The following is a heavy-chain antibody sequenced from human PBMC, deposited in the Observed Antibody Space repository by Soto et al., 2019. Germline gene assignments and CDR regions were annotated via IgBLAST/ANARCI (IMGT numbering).Heavy chain of an antibody. J-gene: IGHJ1*01. V-gene: IGHV4-39*01. D-gene: IGHD2-21*02. CDR2: IYYSGSN. CDR1: GDSISSRSYY. CDR3: ARQRTSVVTQAYFEX. Sequence: PSETLSLTCTVTGDSISSRSYYWGWIRQPPGKGLELIGSIYYSGSNYNNPSLRSRVSMSIDTSKDQFSLKLKSVTAADTALYFCARQRTSVVTQAYFEXWGPGSLVTVS.